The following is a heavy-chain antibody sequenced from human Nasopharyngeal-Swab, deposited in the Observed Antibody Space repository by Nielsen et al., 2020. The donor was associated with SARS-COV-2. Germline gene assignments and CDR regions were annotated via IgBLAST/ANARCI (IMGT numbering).Heavy chain of an antibody. V-gene: IGHV1-69*05. J-gene: IGHJ6*02. CDR3: ARGRVGATDFYYYYGMDV. D-gene: IGHD1-26*01. CDR2: IIPIFGTA. Sequence: SVKVSCKASGGTFSSYAISWVRQAPGQGLEWMGGIIPIFGTANYAQKLQGRVTMTTDTSTSTAYMELRSLRSDDTAVYYCARGRVGATDFYYYYGMDVWGQGTTVTVSS. CDR1: GGTFSSYA.